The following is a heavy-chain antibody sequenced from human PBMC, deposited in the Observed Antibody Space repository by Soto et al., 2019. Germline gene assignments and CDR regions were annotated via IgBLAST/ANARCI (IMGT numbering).Heavy chain of an antibody. J-gene: IGHJ6*02. CDR1: GFTFSSYA. CDR2: ISGSGGST. CDR3: AKDLRITPNYYYYSDMDV. V-gene: IGHV3-23*01. D-gene: IGHD3-16*01. Sequence: GGSLRLSCAASGFTFSSYAMSWVRQAPGKGLEWVSAISGSGGSTYYADSVKGRFTISRDNSKNTLYLQMNSLRAEDTAVYYCAKDLRITPNYYYYSDMDVWAQGNTLTVSS.